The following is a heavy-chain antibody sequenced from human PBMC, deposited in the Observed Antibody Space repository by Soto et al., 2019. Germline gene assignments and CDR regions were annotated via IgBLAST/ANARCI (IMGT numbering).Heavy chain of an antibody. V-gene: IGHV1-58*01. CDR2: IVVGSGNT. Sequence: SVKVSCKASGFTFTSSAVQWVRKARGQRLEWIGWIVVGSGNTNYAQKFQERVTITRDMSTSTAYMELSSLRSEDTAVYYCAADLGGYSGYDYNYWGQGTLVTVSS. D-gene: IGHD5-12*01. J-gene: IGHJ4*02. CDR1: GFTFTSSA. CDR3: AADLGGYSGYDYNY.